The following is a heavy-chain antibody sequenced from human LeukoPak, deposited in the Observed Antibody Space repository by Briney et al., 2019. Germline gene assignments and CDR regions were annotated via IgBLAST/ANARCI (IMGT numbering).Heavy chain of an antibody. Sequence: ASVKVSCKASGYTFTSYYMHWVRQAPGQGLEWMGIINPSGGSTSYAQKFQGRVTITRDTSASIVYMELSSLRSEDMAFYYCARERGEFGGSYFLDYWGQGTLVTVSS. V-gene: IGHV1-46*01. D-gene: IGHD1-26*01. CDR2: INPSGGST. J-gene: IGHJ4*02. CDR1: GYTFTSYY. CDR3: ARERGEFGGSYFLDY.